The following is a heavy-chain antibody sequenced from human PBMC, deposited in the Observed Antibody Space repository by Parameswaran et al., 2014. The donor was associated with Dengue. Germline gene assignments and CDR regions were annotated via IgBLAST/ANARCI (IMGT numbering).Heavy chain of an antibody. CDR2: INSDGSST. Sequence: VRQAPGKGLVWVSRINSDGSSTSYADSVKGRFTISRDNAKNTLYLQMNSLRAEDTAVYYCARAGYSSSWYGNYYYYGMDVWGQGTTVTVSS. D-gene: IGHD6-13*01. CDR3: ARAGYSSSWYGNYYYYGMDV. J-gene: IGHJ6*02. V-gene: IGHV3-74*01.